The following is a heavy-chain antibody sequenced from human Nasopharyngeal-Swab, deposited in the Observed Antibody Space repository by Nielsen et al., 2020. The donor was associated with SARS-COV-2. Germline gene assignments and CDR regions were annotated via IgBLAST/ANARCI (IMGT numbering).Heavy chain of an antibody. Sequence: GESLKISCAASGFTFRSFGMHWVRQAPGKGLEWVAFISYDGSIQYYADSVKDRFTISRDNSKNTLYLQMNSLRPEDTAVYYCARGAVAGPNAFDIWGQGTMVIVSS. CDR3: ARGAVAGPNAFDI. D-gene: IGHD6-19*01. CDR1: GFTFRSFG. V-gene: IGHV3-30*03. CDR2: ISYDGSIQ. J-gene: IGHJ3*02.